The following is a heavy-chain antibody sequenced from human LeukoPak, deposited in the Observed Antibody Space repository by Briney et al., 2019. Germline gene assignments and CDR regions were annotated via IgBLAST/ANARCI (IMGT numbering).Heavy chain of an antibody. Sequence: GASVKVSCKVSGYTLTELAIFWVRQAPGKGLEWISYISTSGSIIYYADSVKGRFTISRDIAKNSLYLQMNSLRDEDTAVYYCARDPPAFRGQGTLVTVSS. CDR2: ISTSGSII. CDR1: GYTLTELA. CDR3: ARDPPAF. J-gene: IGHJ4*02. V-gene: IGHV3-48*02.